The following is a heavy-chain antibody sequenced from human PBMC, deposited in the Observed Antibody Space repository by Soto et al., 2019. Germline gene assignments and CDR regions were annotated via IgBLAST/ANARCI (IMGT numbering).Heavy chain of an antibody. CDR2: ISYDGSNK. CDR3: AKDRASGYSYGSSYYYYGMDV. V-gene: IGHV3-30*18. J-gene: IGHJ6*02. Sequence: QVQLVESGGGVVQPGRSLRLSCAASGFTFSSYGMHWVRQAPGKGLEWVAVISYDGSNKYYADSVKGRFTISRDNSKNTLYLQMNSLRAEETAVYYCAKDRASGYSYGSSYYYYGMDVWGQGTTVTVSS. D-gene: IGHD5-18*01. CDR1: GFTFSSYG.